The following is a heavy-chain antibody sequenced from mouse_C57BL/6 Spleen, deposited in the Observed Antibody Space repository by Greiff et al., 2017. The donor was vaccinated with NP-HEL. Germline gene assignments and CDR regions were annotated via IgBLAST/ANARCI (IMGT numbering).Heavy chain of an antibody. CDR2: INPSTGGT. CDR1: GYSFTGYY. V-gene: IGHV1-42*01. J-gene: IGHJ3*01. Sequence: VQLQQSGPELVKPGASVKISCKASGYSFTGYYMNWVKQSPEKSLEWIGEINPSTGGTTYNQKFKAKATLTVDKSSSTAYMQLKSLPSEDSAVYYCARGKGRGFAYWGQGTLVTVSA. CDR3: ARGKGRGFAY.